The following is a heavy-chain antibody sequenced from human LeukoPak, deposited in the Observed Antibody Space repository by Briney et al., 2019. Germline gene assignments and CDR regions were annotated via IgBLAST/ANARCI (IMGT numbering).Heavy chain of an antibody. CDR2: INDIGNKT. J-gene: IGHJ4*02. Sequence: GGSLRLPCAASGFNFSNFAMSWVRQAPGKGLEWVSTINDIGNKTYYADSVKGRFTISRDNSKNRLYLQINSLRAEDTALYYCTKCGLHTFGLWLYWGQGSLVTISS. D-gene: IGHD2-21*01. V-gene: IGHV3-23*01. CDR3: TKCGLHTFGLWLY. CDR1: GFNFSNFA.